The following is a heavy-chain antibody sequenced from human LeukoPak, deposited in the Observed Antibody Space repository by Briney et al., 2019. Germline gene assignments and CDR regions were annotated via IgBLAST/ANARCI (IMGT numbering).Heavy chain of an antibody. J-gene: IGHJ4*02. CDR2: ISYDGSNK. D-gene: IGHD3-22*01. V-gene: IGHV3-30-3*01. CDR3: ARDLEYYYDSSGYYTYFDF. CDR1: GFTFSSYA. Sequence: GGSLRLSCAASGFTFSSYAMHWVRQAPGKGLEWVAVISYDGSNKYYADSVKGRFTISRDNSKNTLYLQMNSLRAEDTAVYYCARDLEYYYDSSGYYTYFDFWGQGTLVTVSS.